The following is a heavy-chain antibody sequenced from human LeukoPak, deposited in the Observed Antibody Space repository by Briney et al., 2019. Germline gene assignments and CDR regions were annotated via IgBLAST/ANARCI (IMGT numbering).Heavy chain of an antibody. J-gene: IGHJ3*01. CDR3: VREVLWFGELHH. CDR2: ISRSGSTK. D-gene: IGHD3-10*01. CDR1: GFTFSDYN. V-gene: IGHV3-11*04. Sequence: PGGSLRLSCAASGFTFSDYNMRWIRQAPGKGLEWVSSISRSGSTKYYADSVKGRFTISRDNAKNSLFLQMNSLRVEDTAVYYCVREVLWFGELHHWGQGTMVTVSS.